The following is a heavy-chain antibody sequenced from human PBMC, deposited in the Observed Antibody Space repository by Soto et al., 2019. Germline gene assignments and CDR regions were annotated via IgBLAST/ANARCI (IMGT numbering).Heavy chain of an antibody. Sequence: SETLSLTCTVSGGSISSYYWSWIRQPPGKGLEWIGYIYYSGSTNYNPSLKSRVTISVDTSKNQFSLKLSSVTAADTAVYYCAREDLYYYDSSGYYQHWGQGTLVTVSS. CDR2: IYYSGST. CDR1: GGSISSYY. D-gene: IGHD3-22*01. V-gene: IGHV4-59*01. J-gene: IGHJ1*01. CDR3: AREDLYYYDSSGYYQH.